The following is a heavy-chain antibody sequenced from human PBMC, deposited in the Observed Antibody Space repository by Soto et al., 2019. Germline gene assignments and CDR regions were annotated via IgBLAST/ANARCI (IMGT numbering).Heavy chain of an antibody. D-gene: IGHD2-15*01. Sequence: QLHLRESGPGLVKPSETLSLTCTVSGGSITSSSYYWGWIRQPPGKGLEWIGSIYYSGSTYYNPSLKSRVNISVDTSKSQCSLKLSSVTAADTAVYYCATQEVGGSYVYTFDPWGQGTLVTVSS. CDR2: IYYSGST. V-gene: IGHV4-39*01. CDR1: GGSITSSSYY. J-gene: IGHJ5*02. CDR3: ATQEVGGSYVYTFDP.